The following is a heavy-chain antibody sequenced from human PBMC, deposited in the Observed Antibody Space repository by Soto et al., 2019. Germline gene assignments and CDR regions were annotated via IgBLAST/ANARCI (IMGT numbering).Heavy chain of an antibody. CDR3: ARRFLATHSRPLDY. J-gene: IGHJ4*02. Sequence: EVLLLESGGGLVQPGGSLRLSCAGSGFTFKTYAMSWVRQAPGKGLEWVSTITGGGDSAYYADSVKGRFTVSRDNSNNTLDLQMSGLRPDDTAVYYCARRFLATHSRPLDYWGQGTLVAVSS. CDR1: GFTFKTYA. D-gene: IGHD2-15*01. V-gene: IGHV3-23*01. CDR2: ITGGGDSA.